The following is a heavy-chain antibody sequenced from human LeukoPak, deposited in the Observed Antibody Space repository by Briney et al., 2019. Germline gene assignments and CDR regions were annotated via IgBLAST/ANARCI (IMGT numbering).Heavy chain of an antibody. J-gene: IGHJ3*02. CDR2: IYYSGSP. D-gene: IGHD3-22*01. CDR3: ARFLINYYDNSYDAFDI. V-gene: IGHV4-59*01. CDR1: GGSISSYY. Sequence: SETLSLTCTVSGGSISSYYWSWIRQPPGKGLEWIGYIYYSGSPNYNPSLKSRVTISVDTSKNQFSLKLSSVTAADTAVYYCARFLINYYDNSYDAFDIWGQGTMVTVSS.